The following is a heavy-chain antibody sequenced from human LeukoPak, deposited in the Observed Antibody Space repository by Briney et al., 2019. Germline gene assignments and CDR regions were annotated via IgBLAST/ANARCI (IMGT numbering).Heavy chain of an antibody. V-gene: IGHV3-48*04. CDR2: ISSSGSTI. CDR1: GFTFSSYW. Sequence: GGSLRLSCGASGFTFSSYWMSWVRQAPGKGLEWVSYISSSGSTIYYADSVKGRFTISRDNAKNSLYLQMNSLRAEDTAVYYCARDLLRSYMDVWGQGTTVTVSS. J-gene: IGHJ6*02. CDR3: ARDLLRSYMDV. D-gene: IGHD3-3*01.